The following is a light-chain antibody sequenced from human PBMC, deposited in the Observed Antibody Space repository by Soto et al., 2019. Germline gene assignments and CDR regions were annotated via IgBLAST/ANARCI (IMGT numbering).Light chain of an antibody. J-gene: IGLJ2*01. Sequence: QSALTQPPSASGSPGQSVAISCTGTSSDVGGYDYVSWYQQHPGKAPKLMIYEVTKRPSGVPDRFSGSKSGNTASLTVSGLQAEDEADYYCSSYGGNNNLLFGGGTKVNVL. CDR3: SSYGGNNNLL. CDR1: SSDVGGYDY. V-gene: IGLV2-8*01. CDR2: EVT.